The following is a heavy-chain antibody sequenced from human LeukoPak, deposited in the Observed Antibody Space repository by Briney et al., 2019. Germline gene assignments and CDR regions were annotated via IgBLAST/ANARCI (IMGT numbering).Heavy chain of an antibody. CDR3: ARGSDCSGSYYTHYYYGMDV. Sequence: GGSLRLSCAASGFTFSSYSMNWVRQAPGKGLEWVSSISSSSSYIYYADSVKGRFTISRDNAKNSLYLQMNSLRAEDTAVYYCARGSDCSGSYYTHYYYGMDVWGQGTTVTVSS. CDR1: GFTFSSYS. CDR2: ISSSSSYI. V-gene: IGHV3-21*01. D-gene: IGHD3-10*02. J-gene: IGHJ6*02.